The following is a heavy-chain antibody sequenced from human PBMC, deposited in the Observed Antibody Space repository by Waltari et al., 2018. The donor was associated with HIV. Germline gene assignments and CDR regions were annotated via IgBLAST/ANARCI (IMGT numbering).Heavy chain of an antibody. CDR1: GYIFSNYY. CDR2: SNLSGGTS. V-gene: IGHV1-46*01. Sequence: QVQLVQSGAEVKKPGASVKLSCKASGYIFSNYYMHWVRQAPGQGLEWMGISNLSGGTSTYAQRFQGRVTMTRDTSTSTVYMEVSSLRSEDTAVYYCAREPTGGKMDYWGQGTLVTVSS. J-gene: IGHJ4*02. CDR3: AREPTGGKMDY. D-gene: IGHD2-15*01.